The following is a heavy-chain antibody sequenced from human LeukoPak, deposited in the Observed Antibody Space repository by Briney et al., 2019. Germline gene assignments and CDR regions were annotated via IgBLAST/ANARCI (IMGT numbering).Heavy chain of an antibody. CDR1: GYTFSSYS. Sequence: GGSLRLSCLASGYTFSSYSINWVRQAPGKGLEWISSISVRSNYVYYADSVRGRFRISRDDARDSLFLEMNSLRAEDTAVYYCVRLRRNSDTSGFYYYYDFWDQGTLVTVSS. CDR3: VRLRRNSDTSGFYYYYDF. D-gene: IGHD3-22*01. J-gene: IGHJ4*02. V-gene: IGHV3-21*01. CDR2: ISVRSNYV.